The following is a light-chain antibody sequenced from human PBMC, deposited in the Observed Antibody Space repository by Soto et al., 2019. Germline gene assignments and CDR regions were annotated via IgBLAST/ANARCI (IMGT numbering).Light chain of an antibody. V-gene: IGKV3-15*01. CDR3: QQYNKWPRT. CDR2: DAS. J-gene: IGKJ1*01. Sequence: EVVLTHSPATLSVSPWERVTLSCRASESVGGNLAWYQQRPGQSPILLIYDASIRATGLPAKFGGSGSGTEFFLTISSLQSGDFAMYYCQQYNKWPRTFGQGTKVDIK. CDR1: ESVGGN.